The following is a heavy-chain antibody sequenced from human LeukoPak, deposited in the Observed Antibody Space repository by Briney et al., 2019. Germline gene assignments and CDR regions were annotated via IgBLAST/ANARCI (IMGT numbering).Heavy chain of an antibody. CDR3: ARDRDSSSSLDY. J-gene: IGHJ4*02. Sequence: ASVKVSCNASGYTFTVYYMHWVRQAPGQGLEWMGWIHPNSGGTNYAQKFQGRVTMTRDTSISTAYMELSSLISDDTAVYYCARDRDSSSSLDYWGQGTPLTVSS. CDR2: IHPNSGGT. D-gene: IGHD6-6*01. CDR1: GYTFTVYY. V-gene: IGHV1-2*02.